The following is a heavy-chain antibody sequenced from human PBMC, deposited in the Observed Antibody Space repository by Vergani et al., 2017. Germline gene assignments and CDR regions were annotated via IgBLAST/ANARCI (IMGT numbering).Heavy chain of an antibody. Sequence: VQLVESGGGVVQPGGSLRLSCAASGFTFSSYGMHWVRQAPGKGLEWVSSISSSSSYIYYADSVKGRFTISRDNAKNSLYLQMNSLRAEDTAVYYCARDDYGGRGFDYYFDYWGQGTLVTVSS. J-gene: IGHJ4*02. V-gene: IGHV3-21*01. CDR1: GFTFSSYG. CDR2: ISSSSSYI. CDR3: ARDDYGGRGFDYYFDY. D-gene: IGHD3-16*01.